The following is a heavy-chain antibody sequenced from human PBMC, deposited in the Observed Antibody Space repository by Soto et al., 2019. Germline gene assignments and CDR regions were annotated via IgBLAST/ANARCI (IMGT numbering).Heavy chain of an antibody. CDR1: GYTFTNYY. J-gene: IGHJ3*02. V-gene: IGHV1-46*01. CDR2: VNPLSGST. CDR3: ARDLSRAPYDAFDI. Sequence: QVQLVQSGAEVKKPGASVTVSCKASGYTFTNYYFHWLRQAPGQGLEWMGIVNPLSGSTTYAQIFQGRVTMTRNKSTSTVYMQLSRLRSDDTALYYCARDLSRAPYDAFDIWGQGTMVTVSS.